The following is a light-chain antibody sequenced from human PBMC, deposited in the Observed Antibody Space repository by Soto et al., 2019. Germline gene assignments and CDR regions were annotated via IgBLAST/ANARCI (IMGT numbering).Light chain of an antibody. CDR1: QSVADNY. CDR3: QQYGHSPRT. V-gene: IGKV3-20*01. CDR2: AAS. J-gene: IGKJ1*01. Sequence: EIVLTQSPGTLSLSPGERATLSCRASQSVADNYLAWYQQKPGQAPRLLIYAASRRATGIPDTFSGSGSGTDFTLTITRLEPEDFALYYCQQYGHSPRTFGQGTRVESK.